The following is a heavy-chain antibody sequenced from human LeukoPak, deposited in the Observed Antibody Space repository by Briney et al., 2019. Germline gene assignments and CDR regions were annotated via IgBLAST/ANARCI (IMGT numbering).Heavy chain of an antibody. V-gene: IGHV1-46*01. Sequence: GASAKVSCKASGYTFTSYYMHWVRQAPGQGLEWMGIINPSGGSTSYAQKFQGRVTMTRDTSTSTVYMELSSLRSEDTAVYYCARAPYCGGDCYPNWFDPWGQGTLVTVSS. CDR1: GYTFTSYY. J-gene: IGHJ5*02. CDR3: ARAPYCGGDCYPNWFDP. CDR2: INPSGGST. D-gene: IGHD2-21*02.